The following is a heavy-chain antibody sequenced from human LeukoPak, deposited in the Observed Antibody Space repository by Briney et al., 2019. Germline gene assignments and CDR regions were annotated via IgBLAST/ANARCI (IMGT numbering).Heavy chain of an antibody. CDR2: IWYGGSNK. CDR3: AKDFSGSYMTYYFDY. D-gene: IGHD1-26*01. V-gene: IGHV3-30*18. J-gene: IGHJ4*02. Sequence: GRSLRLSCAASGFTFSSYGMHWVRQAPGKGLEWVAVIWYGGSNKYYADSVKGRFTISRDNSKNTLYLQMNSLRAEDTAVYYCAKDFSGSYMTYYFDYWGQGTLVTVSS. CDR1: GFTFSSYG.